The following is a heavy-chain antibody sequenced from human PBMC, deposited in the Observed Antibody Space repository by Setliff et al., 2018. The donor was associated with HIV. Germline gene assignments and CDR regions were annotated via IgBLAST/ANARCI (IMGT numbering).Heavy chain of an antibody. CDR2: ISAVDESS. CDR3: AKEAAVAARGWFDP. D-gene: IGHD6-19*01. CDR1: GFTFSTSW. V-gene: IGHV3-23*01. Sequence: GGSLRLSCAASGFTFSTSWMTWVRQAPGKGLEWVSSISAVDESSQYADSVRGRFAISRDISRNTLYLQMNSLGAEDPAVYYCAKEAAVAARGWFDPWGQGTLVTVSS. J-gene: IGHJ5*02.